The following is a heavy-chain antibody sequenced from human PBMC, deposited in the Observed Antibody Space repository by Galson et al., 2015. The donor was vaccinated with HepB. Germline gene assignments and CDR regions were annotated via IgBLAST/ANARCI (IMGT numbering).Heavy chain of an antibody. Sequence: SLRLSCAASGFTVSSNYMSWVRQAPGKGLEWVSVIYSGGNTYYADSVKGRFTISRDNSKNTLYLQMNSLRAEDTAVYYCARSYDSSGYYYGWYFDLWGRGTLVTVSS. CDR1: GFTVSSNY. D-gene: IGHD3-22*01. CDR2: IYSGGNT. J-gene: IGHJ2*01. CDR3: ARSYDSSGYYYGWYFDL. V-gene: IGHV3-53*01.